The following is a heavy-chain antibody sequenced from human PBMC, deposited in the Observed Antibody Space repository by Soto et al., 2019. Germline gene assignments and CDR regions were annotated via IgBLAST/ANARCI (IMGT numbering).Heavy chain of an antibody. CDR3: ARAPADCCGGSCRPGYFDY. D-gene: IGHD2-15*01. CDR2: IIPIFGTA. Sequence: QVQLVQSGAEVKKPGSSVKVSCKASGGTFSSYAISWVRQAPGQGLEWMGGIIPIFGTANYAQKFQGRVTSTADKSTSTAYMELSSLRSEDTAVYYCARAPADCCGGSCRPGYFDYWGQATLVTVSS. V-gene: IGHV1-69*06. CDR1: GGTFSSYA. J-gene: IGHJ4*02.